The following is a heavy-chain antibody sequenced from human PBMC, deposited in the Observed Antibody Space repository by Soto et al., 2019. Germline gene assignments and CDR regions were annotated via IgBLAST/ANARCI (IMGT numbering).Heavy chain of an antibody. CDR2: IYFRGNT. V-gene: IGHV4-31*03. CDR1: GDSISRIDYY. D-gene: IGHD3-22*01. CDR3: AREGGSYDSGGYLIRGAFDI. J-gene: IGHJ3*02. Sequence: SETLSLTCSVSGDSISRIDYYWTWIRQHPEKGLEWIGNIYFRGNTYYSPSLESRLTISVDTSKNQFSLKLTSVTAADTAVYYCAREGGSYDSGGYLIRGAFDIWGQGTMVTVSS.